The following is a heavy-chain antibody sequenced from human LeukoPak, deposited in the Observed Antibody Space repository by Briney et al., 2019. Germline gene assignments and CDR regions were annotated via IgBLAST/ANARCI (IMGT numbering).Heavy chain of an antibody. CDR3: ARSSDFWSGYYYYYYGMDV. J-gene: IGHJ6*02. V-gene: IGHV1-18*01. CDR1: GYTFTSYG. D-gene: IGHD3-3*01. Sequence: GASVKVSCKASGYTFTSYGISWVRQAPGQGLEWMGWISAYNGNTNYAQKLQGRVTMTTDTSTSTAYMELRSLRSDDTAVYYCARSSDFWSGYYYYYYGMDVWGQGTTVTVSS. CDR2: ISAYNGNT.